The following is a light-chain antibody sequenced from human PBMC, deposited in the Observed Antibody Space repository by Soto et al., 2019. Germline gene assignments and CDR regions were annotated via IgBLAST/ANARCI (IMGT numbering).Light chain of an antibody. CDR3: SSYSRNTLFV. CDR2: EAT. Sequence: QSALTQPASVSGSPGQSITISCAGTSSDVGAYKYVSWYQQHPGKAPKLLIYEATNRPSGVSDRFSASKSDNTASLTISGLQAEDEAYYYCSSYSRNTLFVFGTGTKLTVL. J-gene: IGLJ1*01. CDR1: SSDVGAYKY. V-gene: IGLV2-14*01.